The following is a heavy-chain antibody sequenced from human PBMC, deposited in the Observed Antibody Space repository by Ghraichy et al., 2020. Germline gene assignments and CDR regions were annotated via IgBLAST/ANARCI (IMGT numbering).Heavy chain of an antibody. CDR1: GFTFSSYA. CDR2: ISSNGGST. CDR3: ARTSMVRGVIITSSQGLLRGFDY. D-gene: IGHD3-10*01. V-gene: IGHV3-64*01. Sequence: GESLNISCAASGFTFSSYAMHWVRQAPGKGLEYVSAISSNGGSTYYANSVKGRFTISRDNSKNTLYLQMGSLRDEDMAVYYCARTSMVRGVIITSSQGLLRGFDYWGQGTLVTVSS. J-gene: IGHJ4*02.